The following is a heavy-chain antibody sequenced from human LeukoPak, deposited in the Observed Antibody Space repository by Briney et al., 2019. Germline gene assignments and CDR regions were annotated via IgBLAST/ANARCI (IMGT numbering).Heavy chain of an antibody. V-gene: IGHV4-4*07. Sequence: PSETLSLTCTVSSGSINSYYWGWVRQPPGKGLEWIGRIYTTGATQYNPSLKSRVTMSVDTSTNQFSLNPRSMTAADTAVYYCGRQGYTASYYFLDYWSQGTLVAVS. D-gene: IGHD1-26*01. CDR3: GRQGYTASYYFLDY. J-gene: IGHJ4*02. CDR2: IYTTGAT. CDR1: SGSINSYY.